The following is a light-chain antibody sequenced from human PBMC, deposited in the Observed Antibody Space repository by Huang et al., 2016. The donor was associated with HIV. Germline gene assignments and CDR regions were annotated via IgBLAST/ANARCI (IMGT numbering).Light chain of an antibody. V-gene: IGKV1-39*01. J-gene: IGKJ2*01. CDR1: QSISSY. CDR2: AAS. Sequence: DIQMTQSPSSLSASVGDRVTITCRATQSISSYLNWYQQKPGKAPKLLIYAASTLQRGVPSNFSGSGSGTDFTLTISSLQPDDFATYYCQQSYSTPYTFGQGTKVEIK. CDR3: QQSYSTPYT.